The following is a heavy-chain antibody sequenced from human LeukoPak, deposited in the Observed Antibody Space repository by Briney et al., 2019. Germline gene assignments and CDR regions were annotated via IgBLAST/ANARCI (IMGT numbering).Heavy chain of an antibody. V-gene: IGHV3-23*01. Sequence: GGSLRLSCAASGFTFSSYWMSWVRQAPGKGLEWVSAISGSGGSTYYADSVKGRFTISRDNSKNTLYLQMNSLRADDTAVYYCASPHYSDSSGYSRLAYRGQGTLVTVSS. CDR3: ASPHYSDSSGYSRLAY. CDR1: GFTFSSYW. J-gene: IGHJ4*02. CDR2: ISGSGGST. D-gene: IGHD3-22*01.